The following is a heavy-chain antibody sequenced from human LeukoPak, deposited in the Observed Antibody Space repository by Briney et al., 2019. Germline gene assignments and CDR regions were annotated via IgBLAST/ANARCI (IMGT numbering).Heavy chain of an antibody. CDR1: GFTFSSYW. D-gene: IGHD2-21*02. J-gene: IGHJ4*02. CDR3: ARVHIVVVTAIGFDY. V-gene: IGHV3-7*01. CDR2: IKQDGSEK. Sequence: GGSLRLSCAASGFTFSSYWMSWVRQAPGKGLEWVANIKQDGSEKYYVDSVKGRFTISRDNAKNSLYLQMNSLRAEDTAVYYCARVHIVVVTAIGFDYWGQGTLVTVSS.